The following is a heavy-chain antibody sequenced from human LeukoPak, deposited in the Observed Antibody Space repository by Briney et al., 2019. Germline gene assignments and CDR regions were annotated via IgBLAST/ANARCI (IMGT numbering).Heavy chain of an antibody. J-gene: IGHJ4*02. Sequence: SGPTLVNPTQTLTLTCTFSGFSLSTSGVGVGWIRQPPGKALEWLALIYWDDDKRYSPSLKSRLTITKDTSKNQVVLTMTNMDPVDTATYYCARLYGCGEAWYFDYWGQGTLVTVSS. CDR2: IYWDDDK. CDR3: ARLYGCGEAWYFDY. D-gene: IGHD3-10*01. CDR1: GFSLSTSGVG. V-gene: IGHV2-5*02.